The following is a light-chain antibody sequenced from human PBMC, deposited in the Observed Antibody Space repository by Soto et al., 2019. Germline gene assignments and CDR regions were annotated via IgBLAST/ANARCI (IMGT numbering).Light chain of an antibody. CDR1: SSDVGSYNL. Sequence: QSALTQPASVSGSPGQSITISCTGTSSDVGSYNLVSWYQQHPGKAPKLMIYEGSKRPSGVSNRVSGAKSGNTASLTISGLQAEAGADDYCCSDAGRSTHVVFGGGTKLTV. J-gene: IGLJ2*01. V-gene: IGLV2-23*01. CDR3: CSDAGRSTHVV. CDR2: EGS.